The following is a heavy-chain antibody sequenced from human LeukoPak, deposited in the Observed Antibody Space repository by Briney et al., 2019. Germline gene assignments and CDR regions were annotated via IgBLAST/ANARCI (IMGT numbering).Heavy chain of an antibody. Sequence: GESLKISCKGSGYSFTSYWIGWVRQAPGQRLEWMGWISAYNGNTNYAQKLQGRVTMTTDTSTSTAYMELRSLRSDDTAVYYCAREVQYYDILTGPKSSADYYYYMDVWGKGTTVTVSS. CDR1: GYSFTSYW. CDR2: ISAYNGNT. J-gene: IGHJ6*03. CDR3: AREVQYYDILTGPKSSADYYYYMDV. D-gene: IGHD3-9*01. V-gene: IGHV1-18*04.